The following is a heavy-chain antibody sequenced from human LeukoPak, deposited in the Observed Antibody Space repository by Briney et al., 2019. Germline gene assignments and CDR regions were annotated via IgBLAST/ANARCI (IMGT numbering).Heavy chain of an antibody. V-gene: IGHV1-2*02. CDR2: INPNSGGT. J-gene: IGHJ4*02. D-gene: IGHD3-9*01. CDR3: ARVDDILTGHLDC. Sequence: ASVKVSCKASGFTFTGYYMHWVRQAPGQGLEWMGWINPNSGGTNYAQKFQGRVTMTRDTSISTAYMELTRLRSDDTAVYYCARVDDILTGHLDCWGQGTLVTVSS. CDR1: GFTFTGYY.